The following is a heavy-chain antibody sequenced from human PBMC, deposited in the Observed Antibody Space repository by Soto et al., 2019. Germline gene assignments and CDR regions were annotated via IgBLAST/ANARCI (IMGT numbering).Heavy chain of an antibody. Sequence: GSQRRSCEACGFNYSSYWMSWVHQDTGKGLEWVSTISGSGGSTYYADSVKGRFTVSRDNTRNTLYLQMNSLRAEDTAVYYCAKVVEMTTMTPHWGQGALVTVSS. CDR1: GFNYSSYW. D-gene: IGHD4-4*01. CDR2: ISGSGGST. CDR3: AKVVEMTTMTPH. J-gene: IGHJ4*02. V-gene: IGHV3-23*01.